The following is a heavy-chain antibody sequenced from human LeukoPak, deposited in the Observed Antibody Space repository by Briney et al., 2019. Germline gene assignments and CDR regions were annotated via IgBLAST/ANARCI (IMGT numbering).Heavy chain of an antibody. V-gene: IGHV3-11*01. Sequence: GGSLKLSCAASGFTFSDYYMSWIRQAPGKGLEWVSYISSSGSTIYYADSAKGRFTISRDNSMNTLYLQMNSLRADDTAVYYCASDYFLDYWGQGTLVTVSS. CDR3: ASDYFLDY. CDR2: ISSSGSTI. J-gene: IGHJ4*02. CDR1: GFTFSDYY. D-gene: IGHD1-26*01.